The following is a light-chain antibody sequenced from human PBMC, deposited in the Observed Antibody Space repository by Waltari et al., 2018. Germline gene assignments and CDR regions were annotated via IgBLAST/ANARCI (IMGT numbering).Light chain of an antibody. CDR1: RSVCTS. J-gene: IGKJ4*01. Sequence: EIVLTQSPGTLSLSPGEGATLSCRASRSVCTSLAWYQHRPGQAPRHLVYGASRRATDTPDRFSGGWAETDFTFTISYLAPEDFAEYYCQQYTRPLPFTFGGGTRLEI. V-gene: IGKV3-20*01. CDR3: QQYTRPLPFT. CDR2: GAS.